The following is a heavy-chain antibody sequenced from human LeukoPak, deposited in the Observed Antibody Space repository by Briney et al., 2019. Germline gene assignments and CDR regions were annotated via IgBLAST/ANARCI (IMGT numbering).Heavy chain of an antibody. Sequence: SQTLSLTCTVSGGSISTYYWSWIRQPAGKGLEWIGRIYTSGSTNYNPSLKSRVTMSVDTSKNQFSLKLSSVTAADTAVYYCAREEYQLLSGDFYYYMDVWGKGTTVTVSS. CDR3: AREEYQLLSGDFYYYMDV. V-gene: IGHV4-4*07. CDR2: IYTSGST. CDR1: GGSISTYY. J-gene: IGHJ6*03. D-gene: IGHD2-2*01.